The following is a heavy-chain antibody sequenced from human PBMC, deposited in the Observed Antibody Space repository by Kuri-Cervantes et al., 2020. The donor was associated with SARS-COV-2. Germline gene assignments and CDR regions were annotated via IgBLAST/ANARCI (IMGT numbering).Heavy chain of an antibody. CDR1: GGSISTDSYY. Sequence: SETLSLTCTVSGGSISTDSYYWSWIRQPAGKGLEWLGDMKTSGSTNYNPSLKGRVTVSVDMSKNQFSLKLSSVTAADTAVYYCARLGGFLDVWGKGTTVTVSS. V-gene: IGHV4-61*09. J-gene: IGHJ6*04. CDR2: MKTSGST. D-gene: IGHD4-23*01. CDR3: ARLGGFLDV.